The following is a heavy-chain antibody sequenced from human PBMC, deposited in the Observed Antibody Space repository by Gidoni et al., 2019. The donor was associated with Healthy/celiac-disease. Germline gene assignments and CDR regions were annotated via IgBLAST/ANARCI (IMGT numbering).Heavy chain of an antibody. CDR3: AREGEMATTRDPHFDY. D-gene: IGHD5-12*01. Sequence: QVQLVESGGGVVQPGRSLRLSCAASGFTFSSYGMHWVRQAPGKGLEWVAVIWYDGSNKYYADSVKGRFTISRDNSKNTLYLQMNSLRAEDTAVYYCAREGEMATTRDPHFDYWGQGTLVTVSS. J-gene: IGHJ4*02. CDR1: GFTFSSYG. CDR2: IWYDGSNK. V-gene: IGHV3-33*01.